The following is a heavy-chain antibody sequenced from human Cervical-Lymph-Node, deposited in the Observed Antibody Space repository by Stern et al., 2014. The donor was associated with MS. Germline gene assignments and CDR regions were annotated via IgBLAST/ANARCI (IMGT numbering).Heavy chain of an antibody. CDR3: ARRVTRNNFDS. CDR2: INTNSGGT. CDR1: GNKFTNYY. D-gene: IGHD4-17*01. Sequence: VQLLESGAEVKKPGASMKVSCKASGNKFTNYYIHWVRKAPGQGLEWMGRINTNSGGTKYAQKFQGRVTLTRDTSVSTAYMEVSRLMFDDTAVYYCARRVTRNNFDSWGQGTLIIVSS. V-gene: IGHV1-2*06. J-gene: IGHJ4*02.